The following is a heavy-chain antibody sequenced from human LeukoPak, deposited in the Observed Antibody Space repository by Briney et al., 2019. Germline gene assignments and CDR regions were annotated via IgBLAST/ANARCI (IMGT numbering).Heavy chain of an antibody. CDR3: ARGYIVAGIHALDY. J-gene: IGHJ4*02. CDR1: GGSITKNGYY. D-gene: IGHD5-12*01. CDR2: MHYSGST. V-gene: IGHV4-39*07. Sequence: PSETLSLTCNVSGGSITKNGYYWGWIRQSPETGLEWIGSMHYSGSTYYNPSLNSRVTISVDTSKNQFSLKLTSVTAADTAVYYCARGYIVAGIHALDYWGQGTLVTVSS.